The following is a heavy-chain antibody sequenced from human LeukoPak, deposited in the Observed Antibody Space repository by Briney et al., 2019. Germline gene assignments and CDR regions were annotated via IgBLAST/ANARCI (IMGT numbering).Heavy chain of an antibody. V-gene: IGHV1-2*02. D-gene: IGHD5-12*01. CDR1: GYTFTGYY. CDR2: INPNSGGT. Sequence: ASVKVSCKASGYTFTGYYMHWVRQAPGQGLEWMGWINPNSGGTNYAQKFQGRVTMTRDTSISTAYMELSRLRSDDTAVYYCARFYRRIVATTLAYYFDYWGQGTLVTVSS. J-gene: IGHJ4*02. CDR3: ARFYRRIVATTLAYYFDY.